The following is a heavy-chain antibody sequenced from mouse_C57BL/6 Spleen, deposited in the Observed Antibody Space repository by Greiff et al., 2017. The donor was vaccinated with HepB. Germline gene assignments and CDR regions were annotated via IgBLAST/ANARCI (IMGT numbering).Heavy chain of an antibody. J-gene: IGHJ4*01. D-gene: IGHD1-1*01. Sequence: VKLVESGGGLVKPGGSLKLSCAASGFTFSSYAMSWVRQTPEKRLEWVATISDGGSYTYYPDNVKGRFTISRDNAKNNLYLQMSHLKSEDTAMYYCARVNYGSGPYAMDYWGQGTSVTVSS. CDR1: GFTFSSYA. CDR2: ISDGGSYT. CDR3: ARVNYGSGPYAMDY. V-gene: IGHV5-4*03.